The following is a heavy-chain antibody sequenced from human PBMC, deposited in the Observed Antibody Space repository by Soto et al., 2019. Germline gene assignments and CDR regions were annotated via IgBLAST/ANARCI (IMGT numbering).Heavy chain of an antibody. D-gene: IGHD3-10*01. CDR3: ARAVIGYGSGSYGSDWFDP. Sequence: SETLSLTCTVSGGSISSGDYYWSWIRQPPGKGLEWIGYIYYSGSTYYNPSLKSRVTISVDTSKNQFSLKLSSVTAADTAVYYCARAVIGYGSGSYGSDWFDPWGQGPPVTVSS. CDR2: IYYSGST. V-gene: IGHV4-30-4*01. CDR1: GGSISSGDYY. J-gene: IGHJ5*02.